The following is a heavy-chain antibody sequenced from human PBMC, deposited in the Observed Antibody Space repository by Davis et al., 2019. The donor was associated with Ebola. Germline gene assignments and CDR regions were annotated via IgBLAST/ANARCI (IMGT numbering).Heavy chain of an antibody. J-gene: IGHJ3*01. Sequence: GGSLRLSCAASGFIVSSNYMSWVRQAPGKGLEWVSVIYSGGSTYYADSLKGRFTISRDNAKNSLYLQMNSLRAEDTAVYHCARGGYYDSSGYSHAAFDFWGQGTMVTVSS. D-gene: IGHD3-22*01. V-gene: IGHV3-66*01. CDR1: GFIVSSNY. CDR2: IYSGGST. CDR3: ARGGYYDSSGYSHAAFDF.